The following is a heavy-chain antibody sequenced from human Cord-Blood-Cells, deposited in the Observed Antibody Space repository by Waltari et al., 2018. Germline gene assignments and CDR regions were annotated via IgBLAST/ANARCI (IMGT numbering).Heavy chain of an antibody. CDR3: ARHRGDFWSGYYDAFDI. V-gene: IGHV4-39*01. Sequence: QLQLQESGPGLVKPSETLSLTCTVSGGSISRSSYYWGRLRQPHGKGLGWIGSIYYSGSTYNNPSLKSRFTISVDTSKNQFSLKLSSVTAADTAVYYCARHRGDFWSGYYDAFDIWGQGTMVTVSS. CDR1: GGSISRSSYY. CDR2: IYYSGST. D-gene: IGHD3-3*01. J-gene: IGHJ3*02.